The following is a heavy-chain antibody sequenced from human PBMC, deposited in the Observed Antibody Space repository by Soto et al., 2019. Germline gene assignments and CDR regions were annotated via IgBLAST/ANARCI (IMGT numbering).Heavy chain of an antibody. D-gene: IGHD5-12*01. V-gene: IGHV4-59*08. CDR2: IYFSGSA. CDR3: ARRYSGYGDY. Sequence: PSDTLSLTCTVSGGSITSYYWSWIRQPPGKGLEWIGYIYFSGSANYNPSLKSRVTISVDTSKNQFSLKLSSVTAADTAVYYCARRYSGYGDYWGQGTLVTVSS. CDR1: GGSITSYY. J-gene: IGHJ4*02.